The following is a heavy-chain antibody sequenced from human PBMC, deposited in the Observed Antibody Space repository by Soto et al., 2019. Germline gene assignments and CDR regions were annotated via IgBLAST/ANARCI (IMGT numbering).Heavy chain of an antibody. CDR1: GYTFTGYY. Sequence: GASVKVSCKASGYTFTGYYVHWVREAPGQGLEWMGWINPETGGTSYAQKFQGRVTLSRDTSINTAYLGLSSLRFDDAAVYFCARERFQVISDGMDVWGQGTTVTVSS. D-gene: IGHD2-21*01. CDR2: INPETGGT. V-gene: IGHV1-2*02. J-gene: IGHJ6*02. CDR3: ARERFQVISDGMDV.